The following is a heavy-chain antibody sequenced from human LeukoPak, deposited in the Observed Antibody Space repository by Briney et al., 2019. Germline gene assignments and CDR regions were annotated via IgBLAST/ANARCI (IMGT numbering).Heavy chain of an antibody. Sequence: PSETLSLTCAVYGGSFSGYYWSWIRQPPGKGLEWIGEINHSGSTNYNPSLKSRVTISVDTSKNQFSLKLSSVTTADTAVYYCARGWYCSSTSCYGIDYWGQGTLVTVSS. D-gene: IGHD2-2*01. J-gene: IGHJ4*02. CDR1: GGSFSGYY. CDR3: ARGWYCSSTSCYGIDY. V-gene: IGHV4-34*01. CDR2: INHSGST.